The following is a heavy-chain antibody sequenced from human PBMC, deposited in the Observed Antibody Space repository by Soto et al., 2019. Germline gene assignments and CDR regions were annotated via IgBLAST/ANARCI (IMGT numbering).Heavy chain of an antibody. D-gene: IGHD3-10*01. CDR1: GFTFSSYA. Sequence: PGGSLRLSCAASGFTFSSYAMHWVRQAPGKGLEWVAVISYDGNSKHYADSVKGRFTISRDNSKNTLFLQMNSLRAEDTAVYYCARDPQGSYCYIDYWGQGTPVTVSS. CDR2: ISYDGNSK. J-gene: IGHJ4*02. V-gene: IGHV3-30-3*01. CDR3: ARDPQGSYCYIDY.